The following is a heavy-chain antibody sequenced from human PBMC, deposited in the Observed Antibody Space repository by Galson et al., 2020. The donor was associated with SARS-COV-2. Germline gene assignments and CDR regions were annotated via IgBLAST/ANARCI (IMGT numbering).Heavy chain of an antibody. J-gene: IGHJ5*02. V-gene: IGHV4-34*01. CDR1: GGSFSGYY. CDR2: INHSGST. Sequence: SETLSLTCAVYGGSFSGYYWSWIRQPPGKGLEWIGEINHSGSTNYNPSLKSRVTISVDTSKNQFSLKLSSVTAADTAVYYCARGGTVTTFFMRRPWFAPWGQGTLVTVSS. CDR3: ARGGTVTTFFMRRPWFAP. D-gene: IGHD4-17*01.